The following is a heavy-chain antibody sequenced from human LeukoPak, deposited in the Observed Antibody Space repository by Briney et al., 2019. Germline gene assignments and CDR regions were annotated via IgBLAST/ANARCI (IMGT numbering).Heavy chain of an antibody. V-gene: IGHV3-53*01. J-gene: IGHJ3*02. CDR2: IYSGGST. CDR3: ARDSQGRKTQGAFDI. Sequence: GGSLRLSCAASGITVSTKYMSWVRQAPGKGLEWVSVIYSGGSTYYADSVKGRFTISRDNSKNTLYLQMNSLRAEDTAVYYCARDSQGRKTQGAFDIWGQGTTVTVSS. CDR1: GITVSTKY.